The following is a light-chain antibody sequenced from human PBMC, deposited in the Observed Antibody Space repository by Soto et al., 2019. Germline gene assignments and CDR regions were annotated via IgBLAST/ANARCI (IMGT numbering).Light chain of an antibody. CDR1: QSINNY. CDR2: DAS. J-gene: IGKJ1*01. V-gene: IGKV1-39*01. CDR3: QQGVSAPPWT. Sequence: DIQMTQSPSSLSASVGDRITITCRSSQSINNYLNLYQQSPGKAPKVIIYDASSLQSGVPSRCSGSGSGTDFALPISSLRPKDFATYYCQQGVSAPPWTFGQGTKVEI.